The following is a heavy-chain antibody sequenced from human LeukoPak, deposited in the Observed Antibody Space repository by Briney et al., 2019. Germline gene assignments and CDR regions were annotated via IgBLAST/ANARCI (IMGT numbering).Heavy chain of an antibody. CDR2: ISVNGGST. CDR1: GFTFSSYA. D-gene: IGHD4-23*01. V-gene: IGHV3-23*01. J-gene: IGHJ3*02. CDR3: ARGGYGANDDAFDI. Sequence: PGGSLRLSCAASGFTFSSYAMTWVRQAPGKGLEWVSGISVNGGSTYYADSVKGRFTISRDNAKNSLFLQMNSLRDEDTAVYYCARGGYGANDDAFDIWGQGTMVTVSS.